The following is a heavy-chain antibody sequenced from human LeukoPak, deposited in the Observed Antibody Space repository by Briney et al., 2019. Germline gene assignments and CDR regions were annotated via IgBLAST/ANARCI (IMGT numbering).Heavy chain of an antibody. D-gene: IGHD3-22*01. CDR2: IWNDGNNK. CDR3: AKEGDYYDRSGYYSDNYYYYMEV. CDR1: GFTFSWNG. V-gene: IGHV3-30*02. J-gene: IGHJ6*03. Sequence: PGGSLRLSCAASGFTFSWNGMHWVRQAPGKGLEWVAVIWNDGNNKYYEDSVKGRFSISRDNSRNTVYLQMNRLSAEDTAVYYCAKEGDYYDRSGYYSDNYYYYMEVWGTGTTVTVSS.